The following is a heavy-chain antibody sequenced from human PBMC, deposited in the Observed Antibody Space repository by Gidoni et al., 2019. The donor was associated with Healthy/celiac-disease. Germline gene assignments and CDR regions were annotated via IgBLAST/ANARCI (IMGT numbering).Heavy chain of an antibody. Sequence: ESGGGLVQPGGSLRLSCAASGFTFRSYAMTWVRQAPGRGLEWVSVISGSGGSTYYADSVKGRFTISRDNSKNTLYLQMNSLRVEDTAVFYCAKDVRAVVTPKGWYFDLWGRGTLVTVSS. V-gene: IGHV3-23*01. CDR1: GFTFRSYA. D-gene: IGHD2-21*02. CDR2: ISGSGGST. CDR3: AKDVRAVVTPKGWYFDL. J-gene: IGHJ2*01.